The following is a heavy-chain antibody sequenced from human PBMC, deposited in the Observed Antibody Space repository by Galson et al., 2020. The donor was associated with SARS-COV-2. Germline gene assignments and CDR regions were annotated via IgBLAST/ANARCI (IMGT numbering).Heavy chain of an antibody. CDR1: GYTFTSFH. J-gene: IGHJ6*03. CDR2: INPSGDRT. V-gene: IGHV1-46*04. CDR3: ARDGVSWSDLPPTSYYYMDV. Sequence: GESLKISCKASGYTFTSFHLHWVRQAPGQGLEWMGIINPSGDRTSYAQKLQGRLTMTRDTSTSTVYMELTSLRSEDTAVYYCARDGVSWSDLPPTSYYYMDVWGKGTTVIVSS. D-gene: IGHD3-3*01.